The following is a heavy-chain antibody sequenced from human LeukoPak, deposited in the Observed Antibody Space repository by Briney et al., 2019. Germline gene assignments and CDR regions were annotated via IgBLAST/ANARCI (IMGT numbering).Heavy chain of an antibody. CDR1: GFIFSSYG. Sequence: RSIRLSCAASGFIFSSYGMHWVRQAPGKGLEWVATILYDGGNKYYADSVKGRFTISRNNSKNTLYLQMSSLRAEDTAVYYCARAAGAGSDAFAFWGQGTMVTVSS. V-gene: IGHV3-33*01. J-gene: IGHJ3*01. CDR3: ARAAGAGSDAFAF. D-gene: IGHD6-13*01. CDR2: ILYDGGNK.